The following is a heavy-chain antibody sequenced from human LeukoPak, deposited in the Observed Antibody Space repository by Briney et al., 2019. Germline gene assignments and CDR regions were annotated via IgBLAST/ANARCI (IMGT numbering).Heavy chain of an antibody. CDR3: AREQSGYYYFDY. CDR1: GGSFSGYY. CDR2: IYTSGST. D-gene: IGHD3-3*01. V-gene: IGHV4-4*07. J-gene: IGHJ4*02. Sequence: PSETLSLTCAVYGGSFSGYYWSWIRQPAGKGLEWIGRIYTSGSTNYNPSLKSRVTVSVDTSKNQFSLKLSSVTAADTAVYYCAREQSGYYYFDYWGQGTLVTVSS.